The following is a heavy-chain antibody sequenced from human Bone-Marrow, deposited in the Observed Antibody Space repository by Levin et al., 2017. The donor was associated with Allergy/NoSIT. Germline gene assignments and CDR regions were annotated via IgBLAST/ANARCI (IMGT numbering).Heavy chain of an antibody. D-gene: IGHD3-10*01. V-gene: IGHV3-13*01. CDR3: AREAGGLLPGGMDV. CDR1: GFTFSSYD. J-gene: IGHJ6*02. Sequence: GESLKISCAASGFTFSSYDMHWVRQATGKGLEWVSAIGTAGDTYYPGSVKGRFTISRENAKNSLYLQMNSLRAGDTAVYYCAREAGGLLPGGMDVWGQGTTVTVSS. CDR2: IGTAGDT.